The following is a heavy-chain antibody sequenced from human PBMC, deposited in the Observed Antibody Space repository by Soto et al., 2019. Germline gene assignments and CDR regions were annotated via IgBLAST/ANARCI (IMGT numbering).Heavy chain of an antibody. CDR3: ARYPYTSYCSDGSCSYDAFDI. Sequence: ASVKVSCKASGGTFISSTISWVRQAPGQGLEWMGRIIPILGIANYAQKFQGRVTITADKSTSTAYMELSGLTSEDTAVYYCARYPYTSYCSDGSCSYDAFDIWGQGTVVTVSS. CDR1: GGTFISST. D-gene: IGHD2-15*01. V-gene: IGHV1-69*02. CDR2: IIPILGIA. J-gene: IGHJ3*02.